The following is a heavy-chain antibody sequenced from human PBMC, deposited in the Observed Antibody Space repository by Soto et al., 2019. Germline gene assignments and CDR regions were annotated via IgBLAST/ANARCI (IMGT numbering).Heavy chain of an antibody. V-gene: IGHV4-59*01. CDR3: ARARFCTSTSCYHYFDF. D-gene: IGHD2-2*01. CDR2: IYNNGRT. Sequence: ETLSLPCTVSGGSISSSSWSWIRQPPGRGLEWIGYIYNNGRTDYNPSLKSRVTISVDTSKNHFSLKLSSVTPADTAVYYCARARFCTSTSCYHYFDFWGQGTLVTVSS. J-gene: IGHJ4*02. CDR1: GGSISSSS.